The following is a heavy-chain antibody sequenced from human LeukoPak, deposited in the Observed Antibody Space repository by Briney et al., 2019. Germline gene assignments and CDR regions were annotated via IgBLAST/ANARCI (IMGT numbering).Heavy chain of an antibody. CDR1: GFTFSSYA. Sequence: PGGSLRLSCAASGFTFSSYAMNWVRQAPGKGLEWVSSISSSSYIYYADSVKGRFTISRDNAKNSLYLQMNGLRAEDTAVYYCARDRYSSSQQGDYYGMDVWGKGTTVTVSS. J-gene: IGHJ6*04. CDR2: ISSSSYI. CDR3: ARDRYSSSQQGDYYGMDV. V-gene: IGHV3-21*01. D-gene: IGHD6-13*01.